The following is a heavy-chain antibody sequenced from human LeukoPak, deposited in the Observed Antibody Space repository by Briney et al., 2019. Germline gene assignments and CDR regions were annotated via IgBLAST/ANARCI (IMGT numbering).Heavy chain of an antibody. V-gene: IGHV3-66*01. Sequence: GGSLRLSCAASGFTVSSNYMSWVRQAPGKGLEWVSVIYSGGSTYYADSVKGRFTISRDNSKNTLYLQMNSLRAEGTAVYYCARDGVRGYSYGHPHFDYWGQGTLVTVSS. CDR2: IYSGGST. J-gene: IGHJ4*02. D-gene: IGHD5-18*01. CDR1: GFTVSSNY. CDR3: ARDGVRGYSYGHPHFDY.